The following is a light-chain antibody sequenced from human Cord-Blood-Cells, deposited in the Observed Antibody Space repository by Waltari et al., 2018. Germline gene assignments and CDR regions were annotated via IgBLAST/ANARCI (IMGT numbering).Light chain of an antibody. CDR1: QSVLYSSNNKNY. V-gene: IGKV4-1*01. J-gene: IGKJ4*01. CDR2: GAS. CDR3: QQYYSTPLT. Sequence: DIVMTQSPDSLAVSLGERATINCKSSQSVLYSSNNKNYLAWYQQKPGQPPKLLIYGASTRESGGPDRFSGCVSGTDFTLTISSLQAEDVAVYYCQQYYSTPLTFGGGTKVEIK.